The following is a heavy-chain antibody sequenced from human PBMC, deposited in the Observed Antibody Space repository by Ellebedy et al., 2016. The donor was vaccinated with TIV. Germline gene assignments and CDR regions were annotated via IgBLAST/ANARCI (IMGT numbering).Heavy chain of an antibody. Sequence: MPSETLSLTCTVSDASISSSGYFCAWIRQPPGEGLEWIGSVHYSGGTYYNPSLKSRLTISEDMSKNHFSLSLSSVTAADTAIYYCARGEDILYFDSWGQGTLVTVSS. J-gene: IGHJ4*02. CDR3: ARGEDILYFDS. CDR2: VHYSGGT. V-gene: IGHV4-39*07. CDR1: DASISSSGYF. D-gene: IGHD3-9*01.